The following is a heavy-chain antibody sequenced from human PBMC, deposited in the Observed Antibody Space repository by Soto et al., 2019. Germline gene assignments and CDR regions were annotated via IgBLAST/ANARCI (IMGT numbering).Heavy chain of an antibody. CDR3: ARDSYPSSYYYYMDV. Sequence: GGSLRLSCEAPGFTFSSYGMHWVRQAPGKGLEWVAIIWYDGSNEYYADSVKGRFTISRDNSKNTLYLQMNSLRVEDTAVYYCARDSYPSSYYYYMDVWGKGITVTVSS. V-gene: IGHV3-33*01. J-gene: IGHJ6*03. CDR2: IWYDGSNE. D-gene: IGHD3-10*01. CDR1: GFTFSSYG.